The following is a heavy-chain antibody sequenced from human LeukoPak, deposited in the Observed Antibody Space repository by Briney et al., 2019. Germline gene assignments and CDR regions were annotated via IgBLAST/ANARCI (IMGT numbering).Heavy chain of an antibody. CDR2: IYYSGTT. J-gene: IGHJ4*02. V-gene: IGHV4-30-4*01. D-gene: IGHD6-13*01. CDR1: GASISSGDYY. CDR3: ARLLYSVAAALDY. Sequence: SETLSLTCTVSGASISSGDYYWSWIRQPPGKGLEWIGYIYYSGTTNYNPSLKTRVTISVDTSKNQFSLKLSSVTAADTAVYYCARLLYSVAAALDYWGQGTLVTVSS.